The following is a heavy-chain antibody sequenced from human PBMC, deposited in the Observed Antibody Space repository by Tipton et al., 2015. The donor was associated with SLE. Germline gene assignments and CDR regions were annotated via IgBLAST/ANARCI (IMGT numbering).Heavy chain of an antibody. V-gene: IGHV4-59*01. J-gene: IGHJ4*02. CDR3: ARARRGSFYIHFNY. CDR1: GGSISNYF. Sequence: TLSLTCSVSGGSISNYFWNWIRQSPGKGLEWIGYIYYSGTTKYNPSLKSRVTMSVDTPKNQFSLKLDSVTAADTAVYYCARARRGSFYIHFNYWGQGALVTVSS. CDR2: IYYSGTT. D-gene: IGHD1-26*01.